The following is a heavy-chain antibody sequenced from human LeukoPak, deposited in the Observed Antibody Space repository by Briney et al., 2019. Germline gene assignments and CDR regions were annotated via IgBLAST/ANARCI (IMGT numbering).Heavy chain of an antibody. D-gene: IGHD3-22*01. Sequence: SETLSLTCAVSGTSISSSNYYWCWVRQSPGKGLEWIGNIYSSGNTYYNASLKSRVTISVDTSKNQFSLKLSSVTAADTAVYYCARLSLLSSGYYYYYYYMDVWGKGTTVTISS. CDR1: GTSISSSNYY. J-gene: IGHJ6*03. CDR3: ARLSLLSSGYYYYYYYMDV. CDR2: IYSSGNT. V-gene: IGHV4-39*07.